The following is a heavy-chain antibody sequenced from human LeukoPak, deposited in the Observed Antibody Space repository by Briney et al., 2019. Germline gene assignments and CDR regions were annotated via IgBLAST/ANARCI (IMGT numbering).Heavy chain of an antibody. D-gene: IGHD3-10*01. J-gene: IGHJ4*02. Sequence: SETLSLTCTVSGGSISSYYWSWIRQPPGKGLEWIGYIYYSGSTNYNPSLKSRVTISVDTSKNQFSLKLSSVTAADTAVYYCARGRITMVRGVIPPGPYFDYWGQGTLVTVSS. CDR1: GGSISSYY. CDR3: ARGRITMVRGVIPPGPYFDY. V-gene: IGHV4-59*12. CDR2: IYYSGST.